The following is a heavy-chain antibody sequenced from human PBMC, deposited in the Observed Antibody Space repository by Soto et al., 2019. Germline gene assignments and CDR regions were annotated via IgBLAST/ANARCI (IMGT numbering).Heavy chain of an antibody. D-gene: IGHD6-6*01. V-gene: IGHV1-18*01. Sequence: ASVKVSCKASGYTFTSYGISWVRQAPGQGLEWMGWISAYNGNTNYAQKLQGRVTMTTEPSTSTAYMELRGLRSDDTAVYYCARLVRKQLVLSDYWGQGTLVTVSS. CDR1: GYTFTSYG. J-gene: IGHJ4*02. CDR2: ISAYNGNT. CDR3: ARLVRKQLVLSDY.